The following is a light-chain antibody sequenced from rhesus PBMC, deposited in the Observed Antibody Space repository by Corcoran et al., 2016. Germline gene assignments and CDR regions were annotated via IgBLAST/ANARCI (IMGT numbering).Light chain of an antibody. CDR2: AAS. Sequence: DIQMTQSPSALSASVGDSVTISCRASQNIYSNLAWYQQKPGKAPKLLIYAASSLQTGIPSRFSGSGSGTDFTLTISSLQPEDSAVYYCQHYYDKPLTFGQGTKVEIK. CDR3: QHYYDKPLT. V-gene: IGKV1S8*01. J-gene: IGKJ1*01. CDR1: QNIYSN.